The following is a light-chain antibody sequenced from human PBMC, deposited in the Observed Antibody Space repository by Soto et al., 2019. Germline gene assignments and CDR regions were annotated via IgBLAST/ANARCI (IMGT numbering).Light chain of an antibody. CDR2: GAS. V-gene: IGKV3-20*01. J-gene: IGKJ1*01. Sequence: EIVLTQSPGTLSLSPGERATLSCRASQSVSSHLAWYQQRPGQAPRLLIYGASSRATGIPDRFSGSGSGTDFTLTISRLEPEDFALYYCQQYGSSPWTFGQGTKVDI. CDR3: QQYGSSPWT. CDR1: QSVSSH.